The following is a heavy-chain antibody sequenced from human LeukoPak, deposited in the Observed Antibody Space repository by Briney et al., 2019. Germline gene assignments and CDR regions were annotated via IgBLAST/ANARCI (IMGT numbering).Heavy chain of an antibody. CDR3: AKGGTTNYYYGMDV. D-gene: IGHD1-7*01. V-gene: IGHV3-23*01. CDR1: GXTFSSFA. CDR2: ISGSGGST. Sequence: PGGSLRLSCAASGXTFSSFAMSWVRQAPXXXXXXXXXISGSGGSTYYADSVKGRFTISRDNSKNTLYLQMNSLRAEDTAVYYCAKGGTTNYYYGMDVWGQGTTVTVSS. J-gene: IGHJ6*02.